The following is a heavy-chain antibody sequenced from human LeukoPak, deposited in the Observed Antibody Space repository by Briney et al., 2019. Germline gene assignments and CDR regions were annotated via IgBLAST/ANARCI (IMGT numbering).Heavy chain of an antibody. J-gene: IGHJ5*02. CDR1: GGTFSSYA. Sequence: SVKVSCKASGGTFSSYAISWVRQAPGQGLECMGGIIPIFGTANYAQKFQGRVTITADKSTSTAYMELSSLRSEDTAVYYCAHKREGYTPFGWFDPWGQGTLVTVSS. CDR2: IIPIFGTA. V-gene: IGHV1-69*06. D-gene: IGHD3-16*01. CDR3: AHKREGYTPFGWFDP.